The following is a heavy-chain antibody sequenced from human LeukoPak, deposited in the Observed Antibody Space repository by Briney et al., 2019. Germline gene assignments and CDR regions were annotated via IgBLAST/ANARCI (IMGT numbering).Heavy chain of an antibody. CDR3: AREGYSSGWDPNWFDP. CDR2: INPSGGST. J-gene: IGHJ5*02. V-gene: IGHV1-46*03. D-gene: IGHD6-19*01. CDR1: GYTFTSYY. Sequence: ASVKVSCKASGYTFTSYYMHWVRQAPGQGLEWMGIINPSGGSTSYAQKFQGRVTMTRDTSTGTVYMELSSLRSDDTAVYYCAREGYSSGWDPNWFDPWGQGTLVTVSS.